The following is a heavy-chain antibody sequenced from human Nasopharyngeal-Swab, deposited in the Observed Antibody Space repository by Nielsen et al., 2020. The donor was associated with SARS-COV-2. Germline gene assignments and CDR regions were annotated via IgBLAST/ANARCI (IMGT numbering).Heavy chain of an antibody. Sequence: WIRQPPGKGLEWVSGINSGAGGTTYYADSVKGRFTVSRDNSKNMFYVQMSSLRAEDTAVYYCARGAGMDVWGQGTTVTVSS. CDR3: ARGAGMDV. J-gene: IGHJ6*02. V-gene: IGHV3-23*01. CDR2: INSGAGGTT.